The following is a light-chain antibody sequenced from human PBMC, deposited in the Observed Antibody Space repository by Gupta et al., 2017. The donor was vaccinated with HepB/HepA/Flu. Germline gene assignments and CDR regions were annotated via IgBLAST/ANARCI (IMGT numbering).Light chain of an antibody. V-gene: IGLV2-23*02. J-gene: IGLJ1*01. Sequence: QSALTQPASVSGSPGQSITISCTGTSSDVGSYNLVSWYQQHPGKAPKPMIYEVSKRPSGVSNRFSGSKSGNTASLTISGLQAEDEADYYCCSYAGSSFYVFGTGTKVTVL. CDR1: SSDVGSYNL. CDR2: EVS. CDR3: CSYAGSSFYV.